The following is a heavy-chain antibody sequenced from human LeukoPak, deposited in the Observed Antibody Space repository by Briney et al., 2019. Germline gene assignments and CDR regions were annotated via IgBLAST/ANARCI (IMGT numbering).Heavy chain of an antibody. J-gene: IGHJ6*03. Sequence: ASVKVSCKASGYTFTSSYMHWVRQAPGQGLEWMGIINPSGGSTSYAQKFQGRVTMTRDMSTSTVYMELSSLRSEDTAVYYCARDKQLVRGGGYSYYYMDVWGKGTTVTVSS. D-gene: IGHD6-6*01. CDR3: ARDKQLVRGGGYSYYYMDV. CDR1: GYTFTSSY. V-gene: IGHV1-46*01. CDR2: INPSGGST.